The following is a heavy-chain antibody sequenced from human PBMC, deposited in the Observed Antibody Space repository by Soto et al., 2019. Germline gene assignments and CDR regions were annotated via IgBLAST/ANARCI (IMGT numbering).Heavy chain of an antibody. Sequence: PGGSLRLSCAASGFTFSSYAMHWVRQAPGKGLEWVAVISYDGSNKYYADSVKGRFTISRDNSKNTLYLQMNSLRAEDTAVYYCAKEPTSYDSSAQFDSWGQGTRVTLSS. D-gene: IGHD3-22*01. V-gene: IGHV3-30-3*01. CDR2: ISYDGSNK. CDR3: AKEPTSYDSSAQFDS. J-gene: IGHJ4*02. CDR1: GFTFSSYA.